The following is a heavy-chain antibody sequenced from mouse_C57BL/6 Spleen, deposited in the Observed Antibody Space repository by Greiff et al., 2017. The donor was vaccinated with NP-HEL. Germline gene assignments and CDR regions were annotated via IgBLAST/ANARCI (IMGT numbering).Heavy chain of an antibody. D-gene: IGHD1-1*01. CDR3: TYYYGSSYYAMDY. CDR2: ISSGGDYI. Sequence: EVMLVESGEGLVKPGGSLKLSCAASGFTFSSYAMSWVRQTPEKRLEWVAYISSGGDYIYYADTVKGRFTISRDNARNTLYLQMSSLKSEDTAMYYCTYYYGSSYYAMDYWGQGTSVTVSS. CDR1: GFTFSSYA. J-gene: IGHJ4*01. V-gene: IGHV5-9-1*02.